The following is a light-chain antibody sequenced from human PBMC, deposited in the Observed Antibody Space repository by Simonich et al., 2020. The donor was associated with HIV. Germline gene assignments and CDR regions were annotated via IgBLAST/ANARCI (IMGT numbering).Light chain of an antibody. V-gene: IGKV3-15*01. CDR1: QRVSSN. CDR3: QQYNNWPLT. Sequence: EIVMTQSPATLSVSPGERATLSCRASQRVSSNLDWYQQKPGQAPRLLIYGASPRATGIPDRFSGSGSGTEFTLSISSRQSEDFAVYYCQQYNNWPLTFGGGTKVEIK. CDR2: GAS. J-gene: IGKJ4*01.